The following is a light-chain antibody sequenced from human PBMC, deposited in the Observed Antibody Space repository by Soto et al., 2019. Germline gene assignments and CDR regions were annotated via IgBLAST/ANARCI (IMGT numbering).Light chain of an antibody. V-gene: IGLV2-14*01. CDR1: SSDIGDYKY. Sequence: QSVLTQPASVSGSPGQSVSISCSGTSSDIGDYKYVSWYQQHPGKAPKLVISEVNNRPLGVSNRFSGSKSGNTASLTISALQAEDEADYYCSSYKTAITVFVGGTKLTVL. CDR2: EVN. CDR3: SSYKTAITV. J-gene: IGLJ3*02.